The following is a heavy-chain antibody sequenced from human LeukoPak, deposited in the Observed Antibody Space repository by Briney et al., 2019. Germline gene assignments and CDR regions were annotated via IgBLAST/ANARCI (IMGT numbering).Heavy chain of an antibody. CDR1: GFTFSSYW. Sequence: PGGSLRLSCAASGFTFSSYWMHWVRQAPGKGLLWVSRINSDGSSTSYADLVKGRFTISRDNAKNTLYLQMNSLRAEDTAVYYCARGGSRPIDYWGQGTLVTVSS. J-gene: IGHJ4*02. CDR3: ARGGSRPIDY. CDR2: INSDGSST. D-gene: IGHD6-13*01. V-gene: IGHV3-74*01.